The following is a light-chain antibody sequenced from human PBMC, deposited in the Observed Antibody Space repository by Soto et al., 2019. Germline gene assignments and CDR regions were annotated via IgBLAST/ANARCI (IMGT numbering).Light chain of an antibody. Sequence: QSALTQPASVSGSPGQSITISCTGTSSDVGSYNLVSWYQQHPGKAPKLMIYEGSQRPSGVSNRFSGSKSGNTASLTISGLQAEDEADYYCCSYAGSNTWVFGTGTKLTVL. CDR1: SSDVGSYNL. J-gene: IGLJ1*01. V-gene: IGLV2-23*01. CDR2: EGS. CDR3: CSYAGSNTWV.